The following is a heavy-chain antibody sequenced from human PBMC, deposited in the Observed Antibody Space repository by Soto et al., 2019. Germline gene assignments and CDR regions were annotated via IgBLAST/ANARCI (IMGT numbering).Heavy chain of an antibody. J-gene: IGHJ6*02. CDR1: GFTFSSYN. CDR2: ISISSSYI. V-gene: IGHV3-21*01. CDR3: AREEGIAVASTRGYGMDV. D-gene: IGHD6-13*01. Sequence: GDLRLSCVASGFTFSSYNMNWVRQAPGKGLERVSSISISSSYIYYADLVKGRFTISRDNAKNSLYLQMKSLRAEHTAVYYSAREEGIAVASTRGYGMDVWGQGTTGTVAS.